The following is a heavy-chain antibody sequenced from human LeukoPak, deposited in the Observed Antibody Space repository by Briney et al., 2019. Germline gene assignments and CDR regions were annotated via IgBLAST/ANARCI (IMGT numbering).Heavy chain of an antibody. CDR1: GYTFASYY. CDR2: INPSGGST. Sequence: ASVKVSCKASGYTFASYYMHWVRQAPGQGLEWMGIINPSGGSTSYAQKFQGRVTMTRDTSTSTVYMELSSLRSEDTAEYYCARDSTDIVVVPAAMPELWGQGTLVTVSS. CDR3: ARDSTDIVVVPAAMPEL. V-gene: IGHV1-46*01. J-gene: IGHJ4*02. D-gene: IGHD2-2*01.